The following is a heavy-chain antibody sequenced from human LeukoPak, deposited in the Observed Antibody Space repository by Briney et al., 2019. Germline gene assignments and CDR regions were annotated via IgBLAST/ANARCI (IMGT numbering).Heavy chain of an antibody. Sequence: GGSLRLSCAASGFTFSSYGMHWVRQAPGKGLEWVAFIRYDGSNKYYADSVKGRFTISRDNSKNTLYLQMNSLRAEDTAVYYCSKDLLGYCSSTSCYAHAFDIWGQGTMVTVSS. J-gene: IGHJ3*02. CDR3: SKDLLGYCSSTSCYAHAFDI. CDR2: IRYDGSNK. D-gene: IGHD2-2*01. CDR1: GFTFSSYG. V-gene: IGHV3-30*02.